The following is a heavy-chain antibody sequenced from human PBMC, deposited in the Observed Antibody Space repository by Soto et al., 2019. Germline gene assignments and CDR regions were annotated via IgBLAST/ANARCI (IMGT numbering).Heavy chain of an antibody. CDR2: ISYDGSNK. CDR3: ARDKTYYYDSSGYWPGDY. J-gene: IGHJ4*02. V-gene: IGHV3-30-3*01. Sequence: QVQLVESGGGVVQPGRSLRLSCAASGFTFSSYAMHWVRQAPGKGLEWVAVISYDGSNKYYADSVKGRFTISRDNSKNKLYLQMNSLRAEDTAVYYCARDKTYYYDSSGYWPGDYWGQGTLVTVSS. CDR1: GFTFSSYA. D-gene: IGHD3-22*01.